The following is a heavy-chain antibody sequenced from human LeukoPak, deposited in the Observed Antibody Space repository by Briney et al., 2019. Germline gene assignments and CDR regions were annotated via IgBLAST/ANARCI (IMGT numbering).Heavy chain of an antibody. CDR1: GFTFDDYA. Sequence: PGRSLRLSCAASGFTFDDYAMHWVRQAPGKGLEWVSGISWNSGSIGYADSVKGRFTISRDNAKNSLYLQMNSLRAEGTALYYCATGSHQLRWYYYYMDVWGKGTTVTISS. V-gene: IGHV3-9*01. D-gene: IGHD2-2*01. J-gene: IGHJ6*03. CDR2: ISWNSGSI. CDR3: ATGSHQLRWYYYYMDV.